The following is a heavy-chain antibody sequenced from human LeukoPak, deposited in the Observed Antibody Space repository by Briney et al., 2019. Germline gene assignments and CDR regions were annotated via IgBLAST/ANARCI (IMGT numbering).Heavy chain of an antibody. D-gene: IGHD6-19*01. J-gene: IGHJ4*02. V-gene: IGHV4-4*07. CDR1: GGSISGHY. CDR2: IYTSGST. CDR3: ARCGGDRGWYYFDY. Sequence: PSETLSLICTVSGGSISGHYWSWIRQPAGKGLEWIGRIYTSGSTDYNPSLKSRITMSVDTSKSQFSLKLTSMTAADTAVYYCARCGGDRGWYYFDYWGQGSLVTVSS.